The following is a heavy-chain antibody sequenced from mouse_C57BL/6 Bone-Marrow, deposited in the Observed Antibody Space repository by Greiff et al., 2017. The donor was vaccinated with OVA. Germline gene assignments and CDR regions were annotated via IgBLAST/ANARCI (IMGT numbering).Heavy chain of an antibody. J-gene: IGHJ3*01. Sequence: QVHVKQSGAELARPGASVKLSCKASGYTFTSSGISWVKQRTGQGLEWIGEIYPRSGNTYYNEKFKGKATLTADKSSSTAYMELRSLTSEDSAVYFCARDYYGSSSWFAYWGQGTLVTVSA. CDR2: IYPRSGNT. CDR3: ARDYYGSSSWFAY. CDR1: GYTFTSSG. V-gene: IGHV1-81*01. D-gene: IGHD1-1*01.